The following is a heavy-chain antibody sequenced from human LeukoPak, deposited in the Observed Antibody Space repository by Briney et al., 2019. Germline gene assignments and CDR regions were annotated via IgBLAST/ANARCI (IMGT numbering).Heavy chain of an antibody. CDR1: GFTFSSYA. CDR2: ISGSGGST. J-gene: IGHJ4*02. V-gene: IGHV3-23*01. CDR3: VRDDDRPDNGLDY. D-gene: IGHD3-22*01. Sequence: GGSLRLSCAASGFTFSSYAMSWVRQAPGKGLEWVSAISGSGGSTYYADSVRGRFTISRDNSKNTLYLQMNSLRAEDTAVYYCVRDDDRPDNGLDYWGQGTLVTVSS.